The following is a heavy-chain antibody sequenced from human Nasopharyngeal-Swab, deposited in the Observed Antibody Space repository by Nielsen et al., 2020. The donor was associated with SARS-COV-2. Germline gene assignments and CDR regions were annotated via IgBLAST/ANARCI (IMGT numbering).Heavy chain of an antibody. Sequence: WIRQSPGKGLEWVSSISSSSSYIYYADSVKGRFTISRDNAKNSLYLQMNSLRAEDTAVYYCARDGLDYDFWSAYCMDVWGQGTTVTVSS. CDR2: ISSSSSYI. D-gene: IGHD3-3*01. J-gene: IGHJ6*02. CDR3: ARDGLDYDFWSAYCMDV. V-gene: IGHV3-21*01.